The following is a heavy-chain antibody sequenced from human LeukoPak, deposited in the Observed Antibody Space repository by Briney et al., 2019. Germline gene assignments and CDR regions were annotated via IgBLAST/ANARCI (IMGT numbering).Heavy chain of an antibody. J-gene: IGHJ3*02. D-gene: IGHD2-15*01. CDR3: ANHLSQGVVVVAATPYSGGAFDI. CDR2: ISSSGSTI. Sequence: PGGSLRLSCAASGFTFSDYYMSWIRQAPGKGLEWVSYISSSGSTIYYADSVTGRFTISRDNAKNSLYLQMNSLRAEDTAVYYCANHLSQGVVVVAATPYSGGAFDIWGQGTMVTVSS. CDR1: GFTFSDYY. V-gene: IGHV3-11*01.